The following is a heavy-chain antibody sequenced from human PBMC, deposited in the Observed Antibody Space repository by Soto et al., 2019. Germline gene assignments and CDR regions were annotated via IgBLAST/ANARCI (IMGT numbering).Heavy chain of an antibody. J-gene: IGHJ6*02. CDR3: TRHAIIPRLQYGMDV. CDR1: GGSVSGYY. D-gene: IGHD2-15*01. Sequence: SETLSLTCIVSGGSVSGYYWSWIRQPPGKGLEWLGYXXYXXTXXXXXSXXGRVTISVDTSKNQFSMKLWSLTAADTAVYYCTRHAIIPRLQYGMDVWGQGTTVTVSS. CDR2: XXYXXTX. V-gene: IGHV4-59*02.